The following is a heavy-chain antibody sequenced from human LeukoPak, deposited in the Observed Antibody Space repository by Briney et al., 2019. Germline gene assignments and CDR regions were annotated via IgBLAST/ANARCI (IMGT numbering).Heavy chain of an antibody. CDR3: ARDFESITGTTTVDP. CDR2: INPNSGGT. CDR1: GYTFTGYY. J-gene: IGHJ5*02. Sequence: ASVKVSCKASGYTFTGYYMHWVRQAPGQGLEWMGWINPNSGGTNYAQKFQGRVTMTRDTSISTAYMELSRLRSGDTAVYYCARDFESITGTTTVDPWGQGTLVTVFS. D-gene: IGHD1-7*01. V-gene: IGHV1-2*02.